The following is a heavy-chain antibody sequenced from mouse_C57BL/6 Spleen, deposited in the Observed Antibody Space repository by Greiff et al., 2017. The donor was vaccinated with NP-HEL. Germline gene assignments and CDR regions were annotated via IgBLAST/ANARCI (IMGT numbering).Heavy chain of an antibody. CDR2: IYPGDGDT. CDR3: ARSGDYGSFDY. J-gene: IGHJ2*01. Sequence: VKVVESGPELVKPGASVKISCKASGYAFSSSWMNWVKQRPGKGLEWIGRIYPGDGDTNYNGKFKGKATLTADKSSSTAYMQLSSLTSEDSAVYFCARSGDYGSFDYWGQGTTLTVSS. CDR1: GYAFSSSW. D-gene: IGHD1-1*01. V-gene: IGHV1-82*01.